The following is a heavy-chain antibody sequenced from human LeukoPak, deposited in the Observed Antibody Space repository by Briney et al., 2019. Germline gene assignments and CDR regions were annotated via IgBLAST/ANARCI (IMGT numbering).Heavy chain of an antibody. J-gene: IGHJ4*02. Sequence: GESLKISCKGSGYSFTSYLIGWVRQMPGKGLGGLGILYPGDSDTRYSPSFQGQVTISADKSISTAYLQWSSLKASDTAMYYCARRLQYYDFSEDLFDYWGQGTLLTVSS. V-gene: IGHV5-51*01. D-gene: IGHD3-3*01. CDR1: GYSFTSYL. CDR2: LYPGDSDT. CDR3: ARRLQYYDFSEDLFDY.